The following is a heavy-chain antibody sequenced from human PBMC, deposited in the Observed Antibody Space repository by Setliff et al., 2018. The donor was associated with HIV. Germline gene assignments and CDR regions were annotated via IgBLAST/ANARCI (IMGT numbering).Heavy chain of an antibody. CDR3: ARSATNYNYYYYGMDV. CDR2: IWYDESLN. J-gene: IGHJ6*02. V-gene: IGHV3-33*01. Sequence: SLRLSCAASGFSFSTYGMHWVRQAPGKGLEWVALIWYDESLNYYADSVKGRFTISRDNSKKTLFLQMNSLRAEDTGVYYCARSATNYNYYYYGMDVWGQGTTVTVSS. D-gene: IGHD4-4*01. CDR1: GFSFSTYG.